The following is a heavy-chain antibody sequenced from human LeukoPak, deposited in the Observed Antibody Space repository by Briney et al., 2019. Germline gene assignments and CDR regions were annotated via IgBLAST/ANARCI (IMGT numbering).Heavy chain of an antibody. J-gene: IGHJ6*03. CDR2: IDHSGNA. CDR3: ARVRAVTTAYYYMDV. Sequence: KPSETLSLTCAVYGESFNSYHWTWIRQPPGKGLEWIGEIDHSGNANYDPSLKSRATILADTSKNQFSLKLSSVTAADTAVYYCARVRAVTTAYYYMDVWGKGTTVTVSS. CDR1: GESFNSYH. D-gene: IGHD4-11*01. V-gene: IGHV4-34*01.